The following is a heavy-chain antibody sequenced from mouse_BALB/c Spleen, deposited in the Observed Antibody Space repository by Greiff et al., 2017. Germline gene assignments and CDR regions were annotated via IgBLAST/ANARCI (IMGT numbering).Heavy chain of an antibody. Sequence: DVHLVESGGGLVQPGGSLNLSCAASGFDFSRYWMSWARQAPGKGQEWIGEINPGSSTINYTPSLKDKFIISRDNAKNTLYLQMSKVRSEDTALYYCARYGNYFDYWGQGTTLTVSS. CDR3: ARYGNYFDY. CDR2: INPGSSTI. CDR1: GFDFSRYW. V-gene: IGHV4-2*02. J-gene: IGHJ2*01. D-gene: IGHD2-10*02.